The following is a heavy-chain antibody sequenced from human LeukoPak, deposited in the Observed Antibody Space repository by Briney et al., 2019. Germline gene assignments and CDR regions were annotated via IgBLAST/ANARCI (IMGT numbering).Heavy chain of an antibody. CDR1: GFTFSSYA. V-gene: IGHV3-23*01. CDR3: ARARRGYYYDN. J-gene: IGHJ4*02. CDR2: ITTSGDVT. Sequence: GGSLRLSCSASGFTFSSYAMSWVRQAPGQGLEWVSSITTSGDVTHNTDSVKGRFSISRDNSKNTHYLQMNSLRAEDTAIYYCARARRGYYYDNWGQGTLVTVSS. D-gene: IGHD2-15*01.